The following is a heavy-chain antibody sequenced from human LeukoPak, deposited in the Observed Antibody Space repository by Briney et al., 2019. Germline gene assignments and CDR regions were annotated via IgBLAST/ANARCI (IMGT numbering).Heavy chain of an antibody. D-gene: IGHD5-12*01. CDR1: GFTFSKYA. CDR2: ISGSDANT. Sequence: PGGSLRLSCAASGFTFSKYAMSWVRQAPGKGLEWVSGISGSDANTYYADSVKGRFTIPRDNAKNSLYLQMNSLRDEDTAVYYCARGYGGYGGPWVYFDYWGQGTLVTVSS. J-gene: IGHJ4*02. CDR3: ARGYGGYGGPWVYFDY. V-gene: IGHV3-23*01.